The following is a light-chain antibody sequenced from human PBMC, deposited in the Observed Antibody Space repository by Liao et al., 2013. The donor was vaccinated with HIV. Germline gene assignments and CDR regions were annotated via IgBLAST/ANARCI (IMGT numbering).Light chain of an antibody. CDR3: QAWDSSTGDVE. Sequence: SDELTQPSSVSVSPGQTASIACSGDELRDKYASWYQQRPGQSPVLVIYQDTKRPSGIPDRFSGSTSGNTATLTISGTQAMDEADYYCQAWDSSTGDVEFGGGTKLTVL. J-gene: IGLJ2*01. CDR1: ELRDKY. V-gene: IGLV3-1*01. CDR2: QDT.